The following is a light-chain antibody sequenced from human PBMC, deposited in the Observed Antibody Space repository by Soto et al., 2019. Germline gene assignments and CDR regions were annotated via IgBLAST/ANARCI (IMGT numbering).Light chain of an antibody. Sequence: LTQPASVSGSPGQSITISCTGTSSDVGGYNSVSWYRQDPGKAPKLMIYDVTNRPSGVSNRFSGSKSGNTASLTISGLQAEDGADYYCSSFTSSITYVFGTGTKVTVL. V-gene: IGLV2-14*01. CDR3: SSFTSSITYV. J-gene: IGLJ1*01. CDR1: SSDVGGYNS. CDR2: DVT.